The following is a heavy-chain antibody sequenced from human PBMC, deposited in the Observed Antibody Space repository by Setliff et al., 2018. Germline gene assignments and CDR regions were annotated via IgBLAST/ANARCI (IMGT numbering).Heavy chain of an antibody. V-gene: IGHV4-59*01. D-gene: IGHD4-17*01. CDR3: ARLHRTVTHFDY. J-gene: IGHJ4*02. CDR2: IFYSGSS. Sequence: SETLSLTCTVSGVSIRSYYWSWIRQPPGKGLEWIGYIFYSGSSNYNPALQSRVSISVDTSKNQLSLKLDSLTAADTAVYFCARLHRTVTHFDYWGQGALVTVSS. CDR1: GVSIRSYY.